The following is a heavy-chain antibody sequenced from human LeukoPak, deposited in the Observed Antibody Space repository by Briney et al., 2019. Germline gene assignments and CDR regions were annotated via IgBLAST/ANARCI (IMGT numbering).Heavy chain of an antibody. D-gene: IGHD6-19*01. CDR1: GFTFSSYA. J-gene: IGHJ4*02. V-gene: IGHV3-23*01. CDR2: ISGSGGST. CDR3: AKSSDWYYFDY. Sequence: GGSLRLSCAASGFTFSSYAMNWVRQAPGKGLEWVSSISGSGGSTYYADSVKGRFSISRDNSKNTLYLQMNSLRAEDTALYYCAKSSDWYYFDYWGQGTLVTVSS.